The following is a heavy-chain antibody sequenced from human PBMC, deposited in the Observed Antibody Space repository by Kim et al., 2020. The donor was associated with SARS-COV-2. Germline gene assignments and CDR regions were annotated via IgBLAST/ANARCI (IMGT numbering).Heavy chain of an antibody. Sequence: GGSLRLSCAASGFTFSSYAMHWVRQAPGKGLEWVAVISYDGSNKYYADSVKGRFTISRDNSKNTLYLQMNSLRAEDTAVYYCARARRVRCTSCYKGDAFDIWGQGTMVTVSS. V-gene: IGHV3-30-3*01. CDR3: ARARRVRCTSCYKGDAFDI. CDR1: GFTFSSYA. J-gene: IGHJ3*02. D-gene: IGHD2-2*02. CDR2: ISYDGSNK.